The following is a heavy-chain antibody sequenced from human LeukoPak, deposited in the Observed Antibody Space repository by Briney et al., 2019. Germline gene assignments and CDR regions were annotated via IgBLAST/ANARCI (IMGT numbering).Heavy chain of an antibody. D-gene: IGHD3-22*01. V-gene: IGHV1-24*01. CDR1: GGTFSSYA. CDR3: ATGVYYYDSSGYYYGDY. CDR2: FDPEDGET. J-gene: IGHJ4*02. Sequence: ASVKVSCKASGGTFSSYAISWVRQAPGQGLEWMGGFDPEDGETIYAQKFQGRVTMTEDTSTDTAYMELSSLRSEDTAVYYCATGVYYYDSSGYYYGDYWGQGTLVTVSS.